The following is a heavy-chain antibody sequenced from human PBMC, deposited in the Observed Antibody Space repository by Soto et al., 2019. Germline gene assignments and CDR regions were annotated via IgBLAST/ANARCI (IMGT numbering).Heavy chain of an antibody. CDR3: ARVVVPAARGYYYYGMDV. V-gene: IGHV1-2*02. CDR1: GYTFTGYY. D-gene: IGHD2-2*01. Sequence: VKVSCKASGYTFTGYYMHWVRQAPGQGLEWMGWINPNSGGTNYAQKFQGRVTMTRDTSISTAYMELSRLRSDDTAVYYCARVVVPAARGYYYYGMDVWGQGTTVTVSS. J-gene: IGHJ6*02. CDR2: INPNSGGT.